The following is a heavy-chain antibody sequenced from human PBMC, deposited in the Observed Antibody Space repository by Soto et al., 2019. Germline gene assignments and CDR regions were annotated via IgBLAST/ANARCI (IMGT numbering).Heavy chain of an antibody. CDR2: INSDGSST. V-gene: IGHV3-74*01. Sequence: EVQLVESGGGLVQPGGSLRLSCAASGFTFSSYWMHWVRQAPGKGLVWVSRINSDGSSTSYADSVKGRFTISRDNAKNTLYLQMNSLRAEDTAVYYCARGEGNHYYHSNTSPFDYWGQGTLVTVSS. J-gene: IGHJ4*02. D-gene: IGHD3-22*01. CDR1: GFTFSSYW. CDR3: ARGEGNHYYHSNTSPFDY.